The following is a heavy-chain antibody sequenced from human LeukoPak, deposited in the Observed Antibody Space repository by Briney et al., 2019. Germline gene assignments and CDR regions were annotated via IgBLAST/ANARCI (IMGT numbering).Heavy chain of an antibody. V-gene: IGHV4-34*01. J-gene: IGHJ6*02. CDR3: ARGDYYYGMDV. CDR2: INHSGST. CDR1: GGSFTAYY. Sequence: SETLSLTCVVYGGSFTAYYWNWIRQPPGKGLEWIGEINHSGSTNYKPSPKSRVTLSVDTSKNQFSLKLSSVTAADTAVYYCARGDYYYGMDVWGQGTTVTVSS.